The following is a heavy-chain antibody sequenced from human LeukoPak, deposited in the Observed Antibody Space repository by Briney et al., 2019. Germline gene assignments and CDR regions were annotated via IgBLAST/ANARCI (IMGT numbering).Heavy chain of an antibody. D-gene: IGHD3-10*01. Sequence: SETLSLTCTVSGGAISSYYWSWIRQPPGKGLEWIGYIYYSGSTNYNPSLKSRVTISVDTSKNQFSLKLSSVTAADTALYYCAKDLAEGEWGYGMDVWGQGTTVTVSS. CDR3: AKDLAEGEWGYGMDV. J-gene: IGHJ6*02. V-gene: IGHV4-59*01. CDR2: IYYSGST. CDR1: GGAISSYY.